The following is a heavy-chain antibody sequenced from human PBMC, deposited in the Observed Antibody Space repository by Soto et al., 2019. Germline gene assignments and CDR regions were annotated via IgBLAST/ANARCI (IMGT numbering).Heavy chain of an antibody. CDR3: ARGGGYYDFWSGYYTPYYYGMDV. V-gene: IGHV4-39*01. Sequence: SETLSLTCTVSGGSISSSSYYWGWIRQPPGKGLEWIGSIYYSGSTYYNPSLKSRVTISVDTSKNQFSLKLSSVTAADTAVYYCARGGGYYDFWSGYYTPYYYGMDVWGQGTTVTVSS. CDR2: IYYSGST. D-gene: IGHD3-3*01. J-gene: IGHJ6*02. CDR1: GGSISSSSYY.